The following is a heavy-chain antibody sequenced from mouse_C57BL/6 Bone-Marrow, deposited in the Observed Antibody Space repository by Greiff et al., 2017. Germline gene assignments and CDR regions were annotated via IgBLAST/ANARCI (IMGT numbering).Heavy chain of an antibody. V-gene: IGHV1-59*01. CDR3: ARNITTARDYAMDY. CDR1: GSTFTSYW. J-gene: IGHJ4*01. CDR2: IDPSDSYT. D-gene: IGHD1-1*01. Sequence: QVQLQQPGAELVRPGTSVKLSCKASGSTFTSYWMHWVKQRPGQGLEWIGVIDPSDSYTNYNQKFKGKATLTVDTSSSTAYMQLRSLKSEDSAVYYCARNITTARDYAMDYWGQGTSVTVSS.